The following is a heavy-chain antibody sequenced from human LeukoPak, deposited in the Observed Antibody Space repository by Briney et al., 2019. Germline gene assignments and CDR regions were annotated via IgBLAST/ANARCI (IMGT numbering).Heavy chain of an antibody. CDR2: IWYDGSNK. D-gene: IGHD3-10*01. J-gene: IGHJ3*02. V-gene: IGHV3-33*01. CDR1: GFTFSSYG. Sequence: PGGSLRLSCAASGFTFSSYGMHWVRHAPGKGLEWVAVIWYDGSNKYYADSVKGRFTISRDNSKNTLYLQMNSLRAEDTAVYYCARDLSLYYSDSGSFDIWGQGTMVTVSS. CDR3: ARDLSLYYSDSGSFDI.